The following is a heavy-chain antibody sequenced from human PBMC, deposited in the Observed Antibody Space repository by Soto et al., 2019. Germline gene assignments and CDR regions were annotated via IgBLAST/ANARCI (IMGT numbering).Heavy chain of an antibody. V-gene: IGHV4-30-4*01. J-gene: IGHJ4*02. CDR2: IYYSGST. Sequence: SETLSLTCTVSGGSISSGDYYWSWIRQPPGKGLEWIGYIYYSGSTYYNPSLKSRVTISVDTSKNQFSLKLSSVTAADTAVYYCAREFRSDFRSGYYDYWGQGTLVTVSS. CDR1: GGSISSGDYY. CDR3: AREFRSDFRSGYYDY. D-gene: IGHD3-22*01.